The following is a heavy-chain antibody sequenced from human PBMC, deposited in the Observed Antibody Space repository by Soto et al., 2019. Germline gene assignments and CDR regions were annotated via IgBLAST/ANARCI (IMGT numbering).Heavy chain of an antibody. CDR2: INHSGST. Sequence: PXGTLSLTFAVYGGSFSGYYWSGIRQPPGKGLEWIGEINHSGSTNYNPPLKSRVTISVDTSKNQFSLKLSSVTAADTAVHYCARGRILPLYKSGYDPWGQGTLVTVSS. V-gene: IGHV4-34*01. CDR3: ARGRILPLYKSGYDP. D-gene: IGHD5-12*01. J-gene: IGHJ5*02. CDR1: GGSFSGYY.